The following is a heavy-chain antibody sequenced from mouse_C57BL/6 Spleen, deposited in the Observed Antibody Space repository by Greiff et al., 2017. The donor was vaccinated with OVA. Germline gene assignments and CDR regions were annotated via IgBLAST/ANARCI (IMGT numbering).Heavy chain of an antibody. Sequence: VQLQESGPELVKPGASVKISCKASGYSFTSYYIHWVKQRPGQGLAWIGWIYPGSGNTKYNEKFKGKATLTADTSSSTAYMQLSSLTSEDSAVYYCARNWAYWGQGTLVTVSA. V-gene: IGHV1-66*01. CDR3: ARNWAY. CDR1: GYSFTSYY. J-gene: IGHJ3*01. CDR2: IYPGSGNT.